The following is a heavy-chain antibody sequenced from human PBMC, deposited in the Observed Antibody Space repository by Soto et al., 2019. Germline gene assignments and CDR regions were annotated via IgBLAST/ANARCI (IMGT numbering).Heavy chain of an antibody. J-gene: IGHJ4*02. Sequence: GGSLRLSCAASGFTFSSYAMHWVRQAPGKGLEWVAVISYDGSNKYYADSVKGRFTISRDNSKNTLYLQMNSLRAEDTAVYYCARDGIYGSGSSYFDYWGQGTLVTVSS. CDR3: ARDGIYGSGSSYFDY. D-gene: IGHD3-10*01. CDR1: GFTFSSYA. CDR2: ISYDGSNK. V-gene: IGHV3-30-3*01.